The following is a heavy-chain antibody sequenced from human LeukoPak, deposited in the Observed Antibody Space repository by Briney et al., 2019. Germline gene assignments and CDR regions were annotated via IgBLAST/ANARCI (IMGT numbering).Heavy chain of an antibody. Sequence: GGSLRLSCAASGFTFSKYDMHWVRQAPGKGLEWVAFIQYDGSNKYYADSVKGRFTISRDNSKNTLYLQMNSLRAEDTAVYYCAKDSRSYFDYWGQGTLVTVSS. CDR1: GFTFSKYD. V-gene: IGHV3-30*02. CDR3: AKDSRSYFDY. CDR2: IQYDGSNK. J-gene: IGHJ4*02.